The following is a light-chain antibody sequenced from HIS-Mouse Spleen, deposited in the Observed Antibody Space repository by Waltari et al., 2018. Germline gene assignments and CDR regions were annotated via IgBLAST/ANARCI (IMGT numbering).Light chain of an antibody. V-gene: IGLV3-21*03. CDR2: DDS. CDR3: QVWVSSSDHVV. Sequence: SYVLTQPPSVSVAPGKTARITCGGNKIGSKSVHWYQQKPGQAPVLVVYDDSDRPSGFPECGSGSNSGSTATLTISRVEAGDEADYYCQVWVSSSDHVVFGGGTKLTVL. CDR1: KIGSKS. J-gene: IGLJ2*01.